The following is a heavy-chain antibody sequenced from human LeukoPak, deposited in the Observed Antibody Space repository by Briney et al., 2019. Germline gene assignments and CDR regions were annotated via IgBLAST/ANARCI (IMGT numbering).Heavy chain of an antibody. CDR1: GFTFSSYG. J-gene: IGHJ4*02. CDR2: IRYDGSNK. Sequence: GGSLRLSCAASGFTFSSYGMHWARQAPGKGLEWVAFIRYDGSNKYYADSVKGRFTISRDNSKNTLYLQMNSLRAEDTAVYYCAKGGPPEDDYWGQGTLVTVSS. D-gene: IGHD1-14*01. CDR3: AKGGPPEDDY. V-gene: IGHV3-30*02.